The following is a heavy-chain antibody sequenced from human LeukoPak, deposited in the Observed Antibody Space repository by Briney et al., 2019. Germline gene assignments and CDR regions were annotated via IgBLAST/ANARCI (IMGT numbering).Heavy chain of an antibody. CDR2: TSYDGSNK. Sequence: GRSLRLSCAASGFTFSSYAMHWVRQAPGKGLEWVAVTSYDGSNKYYADSVKGRFTISRDNSKNTLYLQMNSLRAEDTALYYCARDRYYGSGSYGVYYYYGMDVWGQGTTVTVSS. CDR1: GFTFSSYA. J-gene: IGHJ6*02. D-gene: IGHD3-10*01. V-gene: IGHV3-30*04. CDR3: ARDRYYGSGSYGVYYYYGMDV.